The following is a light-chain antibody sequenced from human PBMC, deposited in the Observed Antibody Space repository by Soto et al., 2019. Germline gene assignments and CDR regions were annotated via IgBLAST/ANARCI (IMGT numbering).Light chain of an antibody. V-gene: IGLV4-69*01. J-gene: IGLJ2*01. CDR2: LNSDGSH. CDR3: QIWGTGTYVV. CDR1: SGHSSYA. Sequence: QSVLTQSPSASAALGASVKLTCTLSSGHSSYAIAWHQQQPEKGPRYLMKLNSDGSHSKGDGIPDRFSGSSSGAERYLTISSLQSEDEADYYCQIWGTGTYVVFGGGTKLTV.